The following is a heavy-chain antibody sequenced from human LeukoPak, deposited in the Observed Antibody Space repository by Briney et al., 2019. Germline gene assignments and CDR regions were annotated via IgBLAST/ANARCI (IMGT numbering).Heavy chain of an antibody. Sequence: PGGSLRLSCAASGFDFSTYAINWVRQAPGKGLEWVSSISTMSNYIFYGDSVKGRFTTSRDNAKNSVYLQMNSLRPEDTAVYYCARRYYYGSGSYDAWGQGTLVTVSS. D-gene: IGHD3-10*01. CDR3: ARRYYYGSGSYDA. V-gene: IGHV3-21*01. CDR2: ISTMSNYI. J-gene: IGHJ5*02. CDR1: GFDFSTYA.